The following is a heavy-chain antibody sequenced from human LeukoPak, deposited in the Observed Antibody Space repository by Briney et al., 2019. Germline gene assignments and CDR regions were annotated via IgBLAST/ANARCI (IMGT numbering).Heavy chain of an antibody. CDR3: SRGGFSHGFDI. CDR2: ISNDGSDT. J-gene: IGHJ3*02. CDR1: GFTFTSYW. D-gene: IGHD2/OR15-2a*01. Sequence: PGGSLILSCAASGFTFTSYWMHWVRQAPGKGLVWVSRISNDGSDTIYADSVKGRFTISRDNAKNTLYLEMNSLRAEDTAVYYCSRGGFSHGFDIWGPGTLVAVSS. V-gene: IGHV3-74*01.